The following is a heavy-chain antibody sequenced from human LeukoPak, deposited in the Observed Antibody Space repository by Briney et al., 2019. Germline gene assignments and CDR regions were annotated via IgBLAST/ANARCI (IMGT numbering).Heavy chain of an antibody. CDR1: GGSISSYY. CDR2: IYYSGST. D-gene: IGHD6-19*01. V-gene: IGHV4-59*12. CDR3: AREGYSSGLNFDY. J-gene: IGHJ4*02. Sequence: TTSETLSLTCTVSGGSISSYYWSWIRQPPGKGLEWIGYIYYSGSTNYNPSLKSRVTISVDTSKNQFSLKLSSVTAADTAVYYCAREGYSSGLNFDYWGQGTLVTVSS.